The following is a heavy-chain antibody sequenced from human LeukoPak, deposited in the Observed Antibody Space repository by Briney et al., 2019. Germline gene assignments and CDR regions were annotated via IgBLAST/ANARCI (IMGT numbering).Heavy chain of an antibody. J-gene: IGHJ3*01. D-gene: IGHD3-16*01. V-gene: IGHV3-23*05. CDR1: SMTFRHYA. CDR2: IFDSGTPS. CDR3: TKAVGGGRDAYDV. Sequence: PGGSLRLSCEASSMTFRHYAMNWVRQSPGKGLEWVSSIFDSGTPSYYADSVKGRFTISRDNSRETFYLQMENLRVEDSATYYCTKAVGGGRDAYDVWGQGTRVIVSS.